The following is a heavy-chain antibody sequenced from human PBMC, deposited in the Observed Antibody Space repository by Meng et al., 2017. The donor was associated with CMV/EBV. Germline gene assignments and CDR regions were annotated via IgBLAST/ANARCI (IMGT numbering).Heavy chain of an antibody. CDR2: INPSGGST. Sequence: ASVKVSCKASGYTFTSYYMHWVRQAPGQGLEWMGIINPSGGSTSYAQKFQGRVTMTRDTSTSTVYMELSSLRSEDTAVYYCARDLTLPQFFYGMDVWGQGTTVTVSS. V-gene: IGHV1-46*01. CDR3: ARDLTLPQFFYGMDV. J-gene: IGHJ6*02. CDR1: GYTFTSYY. D-gene: IGHD1-26*01.